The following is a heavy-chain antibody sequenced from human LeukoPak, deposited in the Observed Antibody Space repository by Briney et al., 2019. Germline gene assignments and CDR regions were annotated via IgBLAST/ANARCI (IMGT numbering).Heavy chain of an antibody. CDR3: AKDRAWGAFAY. Sequence: GGTLRLSCAASGFTFSSYGMSWVRQAPGKGLEWVSAISGSGGSTYYADSVKGRFTISRDNSKNTLYLQMNSLRAEDTAIYYCAKDRAWGAFAYWGQGTLVTVSS. V-gene: IGHV3-23*01. CDR2: ISGSGGST. CDR1: GFTFSSYG. D-gene: IGHD1-26*01. J-gene: IGHJ4*02.